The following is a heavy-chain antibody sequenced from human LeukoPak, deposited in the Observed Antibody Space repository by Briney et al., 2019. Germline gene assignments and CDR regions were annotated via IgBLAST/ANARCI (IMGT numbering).Heavy chain of an antibody. Sequence: NPSETLSLTCAVYGGSFSGYYWSWIRQPPGKGLEWIGEINHSGSTNYNPSLKSRVTISVDTSKNQFSLKLSSVTAADTAVYYCARDRSYGIDYWGQGTLVTVSS. CDR2: INHSGST. D-gene: IGHD1-26*01. J-gene: IGHJ4*02. V-gene: IGHV4-34*01. CDR1: GGSFSGYY. CDR3: ARDRSYGIDY.